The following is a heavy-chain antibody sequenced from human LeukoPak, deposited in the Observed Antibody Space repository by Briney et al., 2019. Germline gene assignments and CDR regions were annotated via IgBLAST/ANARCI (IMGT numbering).Heavy chain of an antibody. CDR1: RFTFSSYS. CDR2: ISSSSSTI. V-gene: IGHV3-48*04. J-gene: IGHJ3*02. CDR3: ARATYYYDSSGYYDAFDI. D-gene: IGHD3-22*01. Sequence: PGGSLRLSCAASRFTFSSYSMNWVRQAPGKGLEWVSYISSSSSTIYYADSVKGRFTISRDNAKNSLYLQMNSLRAEDTAVYYCARATYYYDSSGYYDAFDIWGQGTMVTVSS.